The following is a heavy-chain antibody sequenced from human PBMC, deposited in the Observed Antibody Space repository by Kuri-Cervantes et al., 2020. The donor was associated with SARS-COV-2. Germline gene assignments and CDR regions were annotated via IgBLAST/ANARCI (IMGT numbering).Heavy chain of an antibody. J-gene: IGHJ4*02. CDR3: ARDADKLYSSSSLTPRADY. CDR2: ISAYNGNT. CDR1: GYTFTFYG. Sequence: ASVHVSCKASGYTFTFYGISWVRQAPGQGLEWMGWISAYNGNTNYAQKLQGRVTMTTDTSTITAYMELRSLRSDDTAVYYCARDADKLYSSSSLTPRADYWGQGTLVTVSS. D-gene: IGHD6-6*01. V-gene: IGHV1-18*01.